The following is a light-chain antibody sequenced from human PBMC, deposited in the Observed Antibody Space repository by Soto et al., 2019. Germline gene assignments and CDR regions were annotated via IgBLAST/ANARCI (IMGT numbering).Light chain of an antibody. CDR2: AAS. V-gene: IGKV1-39*01. J-gene: IGKJ5*01. CDR1: QSISSY. CDR3: QQLNSYPLT. Sequence: DVQMTQYPSSLSASVGDRVTITCRASQSISSYLNWYQQKPGKAPKLLIYAASSLQSGVPSRFSGSGSGTDFTLTISSLQPEDFATYYCQQLNSYPLTFGQGTRLEIK.